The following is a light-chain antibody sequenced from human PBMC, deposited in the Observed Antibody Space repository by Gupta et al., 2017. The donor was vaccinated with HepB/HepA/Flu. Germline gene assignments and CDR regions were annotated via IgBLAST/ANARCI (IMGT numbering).Light chain of an antibody. J-gene: IGKJ3*01. V-gene: IGKV3-20*01. CDR2: AAS. CDR3: QQYGDSRPFT. Sequence: EIVLTQPPAALSLSPGERATLSCSASQRVNSNYLAWYQQKPGQAPSLLIYAASSRATGIPDRFSGSGSGTDFTLTISRLEHEDFEVYYCQQYGDSRPFTFGPGTKVDIK. CDR1: QRVNSNY.